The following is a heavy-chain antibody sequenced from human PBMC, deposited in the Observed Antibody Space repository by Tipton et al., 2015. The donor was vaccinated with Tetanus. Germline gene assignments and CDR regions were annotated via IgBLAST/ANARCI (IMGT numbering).Heavy chain of an antibody. CDR3: ARGAYSYDSSGYYYLLDP. V-gene: IGHV4-61*08. CDR1: GGSLRSGDHY. J-gene: IGHJ5*02. CDR2: THHSGNT. D-gene: IGHD3-22*01. Sequence: LSLTCTVSGGSLRSGDHYWNWIRQVPGKGLEWIGYTHHSGNTKYNPSLSGRVTTSVDTSKNQFSLKISSLTAADTAVYYCARGAYSYDSSGYYYLLDPWGQGTLVTVSS.